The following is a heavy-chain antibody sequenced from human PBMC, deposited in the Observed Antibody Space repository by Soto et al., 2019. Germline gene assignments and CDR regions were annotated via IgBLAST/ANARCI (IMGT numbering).Heavy chain of an antibody. CDR1: GYSISSTYW. V-gene: IGHV4-4*02. CDR3: ARHVGVTGTRGFDY. Sequence: QVQLQESGPGLVKPSGTLSLTCDVSGYSISSTYWWSWVRQSPLEGLEWIGEIYPTTGRANYNPSLRSRVTISAHSSKNQFSLNLRSVTAADTAVYYCARHVGVTGTRGFDYWGQGIPVSVSS. D-gene: IGHD1-1*01. J-gene: IGHJ4*02. CDR2: IYPTTGRA.